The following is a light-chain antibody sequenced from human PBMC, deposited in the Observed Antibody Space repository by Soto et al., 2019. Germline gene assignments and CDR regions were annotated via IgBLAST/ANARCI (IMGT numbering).Light chain of an antibody. CDR2: DAS. J-gene: IGKJ1*01. CDR1: QSVSGW. CDR3: KQYETFSGT. V-gene: IGKV1-5*01. Sequence: DIQMTQSPSTLSAPVGDTVTVTCRASQSVSGWLAWYQQKPGEAPKLLIYDASALPRGVPSRFSGSASGKKYTLSIASPQPDDFATYSGKQYETFSGTFGPGTKVDLK.